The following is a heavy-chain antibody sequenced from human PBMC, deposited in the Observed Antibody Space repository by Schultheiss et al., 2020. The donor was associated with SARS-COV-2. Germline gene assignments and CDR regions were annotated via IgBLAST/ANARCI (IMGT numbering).Heavy chain of an antibody. D-gene: IGHD3-10*01. CDR3: AKSREFYPSFDY. Sequence: GGSLRLSCAASGFTFSNAWMSWVRQAPGKGLEWVGRIKSKTDGGTTDYAAPVKGRFTISRDDSKNTLYLQMNSLKTEDTAVYYCAKSREFYPSFDYWGQGALGTSSS. CDR2: IKSKTDGGTT. J-gene: IGHJ4*02. V-gene: IGHV3-15*01. CDR1: GFTFSNAW.